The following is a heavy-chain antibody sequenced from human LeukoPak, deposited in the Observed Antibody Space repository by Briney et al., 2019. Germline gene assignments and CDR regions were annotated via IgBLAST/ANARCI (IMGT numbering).Heavy chain of an antibody. Sequence: GGSLRLSCAASGFTFSDYYMSWIRQAPGKGLEWVSYISSSSSYTNYADSVKGRFPISRDNAKNSLYLQMNSLRAEDTAVYYCARAVIVGATRGHFDYWGQGTLVTVSS. CDR1: GFTFSDYY. J-gene: IGHJ4*02. V-gene: IGHV3-11*05. CDR2: ISSSSSYT. D-gene: IGHD1-26*01. CDR3: ARAVIVGATRGHFDY.